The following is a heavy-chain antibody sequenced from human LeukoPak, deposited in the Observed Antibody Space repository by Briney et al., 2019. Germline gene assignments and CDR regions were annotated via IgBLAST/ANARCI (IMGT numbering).Heavy chain of an antibody. V-gene: IGHV3-23*01. Sequence: GGSLRLSCAASGFTFTTYATSWVRQAPGKGLEWVSTISGSGGSTYYADSVKGRFTISRDNSKNTLYLQVNSLGAEDTAVYYCAKCRGGVVGSWYFDFWGRGTLVTVSS. D-gene: IGHD3-10*01. CDR3: AKCRGGVVGSWYFDF. J-gene: IGHJ2*01. CDR1: GFTFTTYA. CDR2: ISGSGGST.